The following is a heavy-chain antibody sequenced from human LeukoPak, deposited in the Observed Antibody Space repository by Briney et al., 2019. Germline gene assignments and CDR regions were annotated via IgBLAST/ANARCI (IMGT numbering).Heavy chain of an antibody. CDR2: IYHSGST. Sequence: KPSETLSLTCAVSGYSVSSYYYWGWIWQPPGKGLEWIGSIYHSGSTYYNPSLKSRVTISVVTSKNQFSLKLRSVTAADTAVYYCASQRGPLGNRIDYWGRGTLVTVSS. V-gene: IGHV4-38-2*01. CDR1: GYSVSSYYY. CDR3: ASQRGPLGNRIDY. J-gene: IGHJ4*02. D-gene: IGHD7-27*01.